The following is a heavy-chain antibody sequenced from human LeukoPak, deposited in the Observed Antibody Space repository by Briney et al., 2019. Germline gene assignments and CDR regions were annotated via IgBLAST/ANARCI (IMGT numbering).Heavy chain of an antibody. CDR1: GYTFTSYG. D-gene: IGHD2-2*01. CDR2: INPNSGGT. J-gene: IGHJ4*02. V-gene: IGHV1-2*02. CDR3: ARNLLGYCSSTSCYLYDY. Sequence: ASVKVSCKASGYTFTSYGISWVRQAPGQGLEWMGWINPNSGGTNYAQKFQGRVTMTRDTSISTAYMELSRLRSDDTAVYYCARNLLGYCSSTSCYLYDYWGQGTLVTVSS.